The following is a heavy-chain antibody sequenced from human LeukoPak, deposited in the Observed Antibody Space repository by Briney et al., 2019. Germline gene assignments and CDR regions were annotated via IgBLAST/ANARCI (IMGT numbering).Heavy chain of an antibody. D-gene: IGHD6-13*01. V-gene: IGHV1-18*01. J-gene: IGHJ6*03. Sequence: ASVKVSCKASGYTFTSYIISWVRQAPGQGLEWMGWINAYNGNTDYAQRVQGRVTMTTDTSTSTAYMELRSLRSDDTAVYYCARDRHIAAAVYYYYMDVWGKGAPVTVSS. CDR2: INAYNGNT. CDR3: ARDRHIAAAVYYYYMDV. CDR1: GYTFTSYI.